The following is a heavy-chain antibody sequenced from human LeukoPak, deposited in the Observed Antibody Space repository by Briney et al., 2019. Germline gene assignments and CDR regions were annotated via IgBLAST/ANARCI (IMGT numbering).Heavy chain of an antibody. CDR2: IYYSGST. Sequence: PSETLSLTCTVSGGSISSSSYYWGWIRQPPGKGLEWIGSIYYSGSTNYNPSLKSRVTISVDTSKNQFSLKLSSVTAADTAVYYCARERNYYDSSGDPGVDYWGQGTLVTVSS. V-gene: IGHV4-39*07. CDR1: GGSISSSSYY. J-gene: IGHJ4*02. CDR3: ARERNYYDSSGDPGVDY. D-gene: IGHD3-22*01.